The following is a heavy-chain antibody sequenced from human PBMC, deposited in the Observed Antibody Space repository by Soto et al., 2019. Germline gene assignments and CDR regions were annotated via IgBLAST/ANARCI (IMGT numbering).Heavy chain of an antibody. Sequence: ASVKVSCKASGYTFTSYATHWVRQAPGQRLEWMGWINAGNGNTKYSQKFQGRVTITRDTSASTAYMELSSLRSEDTAVYYCARGLAAAGAFDYWGQGTLVTVSS. CDR2: INAGNGNT. J-gene: IGHJ4*02. D-gene: IGHD6-13*01. CDR1: GYTFTSYA. V-gene: IGHV1-3*01. CDR3: ARGLAAAGAFDY.